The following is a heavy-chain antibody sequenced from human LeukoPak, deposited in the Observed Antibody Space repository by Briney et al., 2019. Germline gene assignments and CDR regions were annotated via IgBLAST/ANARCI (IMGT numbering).Heavy chain of an antibody. CDR1: GLTVSSNY. V-gene: IGHV3-66*02. Sequence: GGSLRLSCEASGLTVSSNYMSWVRQAPGKGLEWVSVLYSGGSTYYADSVKGRFTISRDNSKNTLYLQMNSLRPEDTAVYFCARDGRYASSWYRYFDLWGRGTLVSVSS. D-gene: IGHD6-13*01. CDR2: LYSGGST. CDR3: ARDGRYASSWYRYFDL. J-gene: IGHJ2*01.